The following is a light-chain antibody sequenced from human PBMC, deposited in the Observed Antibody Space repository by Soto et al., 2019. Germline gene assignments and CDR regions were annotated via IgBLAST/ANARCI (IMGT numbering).Light chain of an antibody. CDR1: SSDVGGYNY. CDR3: SSYIGSSSYV. CDR2: DVG. J-gene: IGLJ1*01. V-gene: IGLV2-14*01. Sequence: QSALTQPASVSRSPGQSITISCTGTSSDVGGYNYVSWYQQHPGKAPKLMIYDVGSRPSGVSNRFSGSKSGNTASLTISGLQSEDEADYYCSSYIGSSSYVFGTGTKVTVL.